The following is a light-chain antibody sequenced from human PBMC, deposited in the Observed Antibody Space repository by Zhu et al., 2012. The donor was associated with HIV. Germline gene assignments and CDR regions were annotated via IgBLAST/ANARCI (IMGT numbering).Light chain of an antibody. CDR1: ESIKSD. CDR3: QQYDDWPPLT. V-gene: IGKV3-15*01. CDR2: DTS. J-gene: IGKJ4*01. Sequence: IVLTQSPATLSVPPGERATLSCRASESIKSDLAWYQQKPGQAPRLLIYDTSTRATGVPARFSGSGSGTEFTLTISSLQSEDFAVYYCQQYDDWPPLTFGGGPRWRSN.